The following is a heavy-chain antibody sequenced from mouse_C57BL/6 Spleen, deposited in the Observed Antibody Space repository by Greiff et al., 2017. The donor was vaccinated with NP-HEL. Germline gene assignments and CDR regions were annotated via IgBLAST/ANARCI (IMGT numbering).Heavy chain of an antibody. CDR2: ISSGGSYT. Sequence: DVKLVESGGDLVKPGGSLKLSCAASGFTFSSYGMSWVRQTPDKRLEWVATISSGGSYTYYPDSVKGRFTISRDNAKNTLYLQMSSLKSEDTAMYYCARRTAQATDYFDYWGQGTTLTVSS. J-gene: IGHJ2*01. V-gene: IGHV5-6*02. D-gene: IGHD3-2*02. CDR3: ARRTAQATDYFDY. CDR1: GFTFSSYG.